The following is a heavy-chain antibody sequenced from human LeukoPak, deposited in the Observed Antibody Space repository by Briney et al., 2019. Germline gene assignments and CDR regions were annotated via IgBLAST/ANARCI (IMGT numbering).Heavy chain of an antibody. Sequence: GASLKISCKGSGCSFTSYWIGWVRQMPGKGLGWMGIIYPGDSDTRYSPSFQGQVTISADKSISTAYLQWSSLKASDTAMYYCARHSEADIVAPYFDYWGQGTLVTVSS. CDR1: GCSFTSYW. D-gene: IGHD5-12*01. CDR3: ARHSEADIVAPYFDY. V-gene: IGHV5-51*01. J-gene: IGHJ4*02. CDR2: IYPGDSDT.